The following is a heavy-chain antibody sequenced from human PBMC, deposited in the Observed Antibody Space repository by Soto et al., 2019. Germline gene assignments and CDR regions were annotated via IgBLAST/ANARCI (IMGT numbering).Heavy chain of an antibody. V-gene: IGHV4-59*01. D-gene: IGHD5-12*01. CDR1: GGSISSYY. CDR3: ARGGWLRFDP. Sequence: QVQLQESGPGLVKPSETLSLTCTVSGGSISSYYWSWIRQPPGKGLEWIGYINYSGSTNYNPSLKSGVTISIDTSQNQSSLKLSSVTAADTAVYYWARGGWLRFDPWGQGTLVTVSS. J-gene: IGHJ5*02. CDR2: INYSGST.